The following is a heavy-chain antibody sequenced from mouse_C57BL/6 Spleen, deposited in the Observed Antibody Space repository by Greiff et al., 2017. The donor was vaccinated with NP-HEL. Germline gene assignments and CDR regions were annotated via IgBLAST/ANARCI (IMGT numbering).Heavy chain of an antibody. J-gene: IGHJ4*01. CDR2: IRSKSNNYAT. V-gene: IGHV10-1*01. Sequence: EVQLVESGGGLVQPKGSLKLSCAASGFSFNTYAMNWVRQAPGKGLEWVARIRSKSNNYATYYADSVKDRFTISRDDSESMLYLQMNNVKTEDTAMYYCVRQEGGPHDAMDYWGQGTSVTVSS. CDR1: GFSFNTYA. CDR3: VRQEGGPHDAMDY.